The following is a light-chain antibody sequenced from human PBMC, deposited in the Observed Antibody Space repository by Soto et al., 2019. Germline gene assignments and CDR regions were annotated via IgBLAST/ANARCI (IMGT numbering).Light chain of an antibody. V-gene: IGLV2-14*03. J-gene: IGLJ1*01. CDR1: SSDVGAYKY. CDR2: GVS. Sequence: QSVLPQPASVSGSPGQSITISCTGTSSDVGAYKYVSWYQQHPGKVPKLIIYGVSNRPSGVSNRFSGSKSGNTAFLTISGLQAEDEADYYCSSFTGTTTLDVFGTGTKVTVL. CDR3: SSFTGTTTLDV.